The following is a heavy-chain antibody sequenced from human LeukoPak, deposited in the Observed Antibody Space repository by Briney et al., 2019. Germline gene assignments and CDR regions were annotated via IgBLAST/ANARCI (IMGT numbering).Heavy chain of an antibody. V-gene: IGHV4-39*07. Sequence: SETLSLTCIVSGGSISSSSFYWGWIRQPPGKGLEWIGNIYYSGSTYYNPSLKSRVTISVDTSKNQFSLKLSSVTAADTAVYYCARAKIDYYDSSGYSFLWGQGTLVTVSS. CDR3: ARAKIDYYDSSGYSFL. CDR1: GGSISSSSFY. D-gene: IGHD3-22*01. J-gene: IGHJ4*02. CDR2: IYYSGST.